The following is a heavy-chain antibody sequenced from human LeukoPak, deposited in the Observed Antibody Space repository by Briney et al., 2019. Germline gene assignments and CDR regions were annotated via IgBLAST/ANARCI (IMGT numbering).Heavy chain of an antibody. CDR2: IYYSGST. CDR3: ARVRRSGNWFGDMFDP. J-gene: IGHJ5*02. V-gene: IGHV4-31*03. CDR1: GGSISSGGYY. D-gene: IGHD3-10*01. Sequence: SQTLSLTCTVSGGSISSGGYYWSWIRQHPGKGLEWIGYIYYSGSTYCNPSLKSRVTISVDTSKNQFSLKLSSVTAADTAVYYCARVRRSGNWFGDMFDPWGQGTLVTVSS.